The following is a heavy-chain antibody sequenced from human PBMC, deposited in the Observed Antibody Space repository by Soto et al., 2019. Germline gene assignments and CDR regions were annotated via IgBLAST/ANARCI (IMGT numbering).Heavy chain of an antibody. Sequence: PGGSLRLSCAASGFTFSSYGMHWVRQAPGKGLEWVAVISYDGSNKYCADSVKGRFTISRDNSKNTLYLQMNSLRAEDTAVYYCAKDLGAGSGYYGMDVWGQGTTVTVSS. D-gene: IGHD3-3*01. CDR1: GFTFSSYG. CDR3: AKDLGAGSGYYGMDV. J-gene: IGHJ6*02. V-gene: IGHV3-30*18. CDR2: ISYDGSNK.